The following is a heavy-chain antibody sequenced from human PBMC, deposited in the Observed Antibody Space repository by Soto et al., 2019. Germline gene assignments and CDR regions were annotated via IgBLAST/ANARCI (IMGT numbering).Heavy chain of an antibody. CDR3: AHRGYSRSWYLPDFDY. CDR1: GFSLSTRGVG. CDR2: IYWNDDK. V-gene: IGHV2-5*01. J-gene: IGHJ4*02. D-gene: IGHD6-13*01. Sequence: SGPTLVNPTQTLTLTCTFSGFSLSTRGVGVGWIRQPPGKALEWLALIYWNDDKRYRPSLRSRLTITKDTSKNQVVLTLTNMDPVDTATYYCAHRGYSRSWYLPDFDYWSQGTLVTVSS.